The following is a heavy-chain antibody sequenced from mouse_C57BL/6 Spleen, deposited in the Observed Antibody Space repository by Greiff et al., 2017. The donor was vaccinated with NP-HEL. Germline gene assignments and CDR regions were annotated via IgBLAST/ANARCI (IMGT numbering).Heavy chain of an antibody. Sequence: QVQLKQPGAELVKPGASVKMSCKASGYTFTSYWITWVKQRPGQGLEWIGDIYPGSGSTNYNEKFKSKATLTVDTSSSTAYMQLSSLTSEDSAVYYCAREDYGSSPLDYWGQGTTLTVSS. CDR2: IYPGSGST. D-gene: IGHD1-1*01. V-gene: IGHV1-55*01. J-gene: IGHJ2*01. CDR1: GYTFTSYW. CDR3: AREDYGSSPLDY.